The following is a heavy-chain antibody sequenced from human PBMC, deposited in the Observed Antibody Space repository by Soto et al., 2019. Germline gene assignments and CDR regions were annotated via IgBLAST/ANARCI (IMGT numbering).Heavy chain of an antibody. D-gene: IGHD2-21*02. J-gene: IGHJ6*02. CDR2: IRSGRDT. Sequence: GGSLRLSCAVSGFTFSNYYIHWVRQAPGKGLEWVSSIRSGRDTFYADSVKGRFSISRDDATSSVSLQMNSLRGEDTAVYFRAREETAWPLAYGLDVWGQGTTVTVSS. V-gene: IGHV3-21*01. CDR1: GFTFSNYY. CDR3: AREETAWPLAYGLDV.